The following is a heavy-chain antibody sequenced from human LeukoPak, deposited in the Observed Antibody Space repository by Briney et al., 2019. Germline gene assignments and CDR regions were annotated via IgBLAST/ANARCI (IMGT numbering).Heavy chain of an antibody. CDR2: ISSRSSYI. D-gene: IGHD3-22*01. Sequence: AGGSLRLSCAVSGFTFSSFSMNWVRQTPGRGLEWVSSISSRSSYIYYADSLKGRFTISRDNAKNSLYLQMNSLRAEDTAVYYCAIDSSGLFDYWGQGTLVTVSS. CDR3: AIDSSGLFDY. CDR1: GFTFSSFS. V-gene: IGHV3-21*01. J-gene: IGHJ4*02.